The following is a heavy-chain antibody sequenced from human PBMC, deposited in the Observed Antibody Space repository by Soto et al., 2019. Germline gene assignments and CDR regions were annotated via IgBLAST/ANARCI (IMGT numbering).Heavy chain of an antibody. CDR3: ARDIDG. CDR2: ISSSSSTK. CDR1: GFTFSSYS. D-gene: IGHD2-15*01. V-gene: IGHV3-48*01. Sequence: EVQVVESGGGLVQPGGSLRLSCAASGFTFSSYSMNWVRQAPGKGLEWVSYISSSSSTKFYAGSVKGRLTISRDNARNSLYLQMNSLRAEDKDVYYCARDIDGGGQGTLVTVSS. J-gene: IGHJ4*02.